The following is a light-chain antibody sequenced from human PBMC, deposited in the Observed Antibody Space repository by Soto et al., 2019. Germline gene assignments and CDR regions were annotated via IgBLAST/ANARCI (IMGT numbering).Light chain of an antibody. CDR2: EVS. J-gene: IGLJ3*02. CDR1: SSDVGSYNR. V-gene: IGLV2-18*02. Sequence: QSALTQPPSVSGSPGQSVTISCTGTSSDVGSYNRVSWYQQPPGTAPKLMIYEVSNRPSGVPDRFSGSKSGNTASLTISGLQAEDEADYYCSSYTSSSTPWVFGGGTQLTVL. CDR3: SSYTSSSTPWV.